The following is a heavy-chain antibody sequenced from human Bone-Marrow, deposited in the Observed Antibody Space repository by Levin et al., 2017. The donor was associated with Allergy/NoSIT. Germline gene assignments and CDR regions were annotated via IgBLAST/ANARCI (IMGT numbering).Heavy chain of an antibody. CDR3: ARRGMTRGYFDY. J-gene: IGHJ4*02. D-gene: IGHD1-14*01. V-gene: IGHV4-39*01. CDR1: GGSISSSSYY. CDR2: IYYSGST. Sequence: SETLSLTCTVSGGSISSSSYYWGWIRQPPGKGLEWIGSIYYSGSTYYNPSLKSRVTISVDTSKNQFSLKLSSVTAADTAVYYCARRGMTRGYFDYWGQGTLVTVSS.